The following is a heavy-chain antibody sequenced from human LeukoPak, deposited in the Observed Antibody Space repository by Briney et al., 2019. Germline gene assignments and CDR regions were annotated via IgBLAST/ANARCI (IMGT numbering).Heavy chain of an antibody. V-gene: IGHV4-59*01. CDR2: IYYSGST. CDR1: AASISSYY. Sequence: SSETLSLTCTVSAASISSYYWSWIRQPPGKGLEWIGYIYYSGSTDYNPSLKSRVTISVDTSKNQFSLKLSPVTAADTAVYYCARQERGSGWFDYWGQGTLVTVSS. D-gene: IGHD6-19*01. CDR3: ARQERGSGWFDY. J-gene: IGHJ4*02.